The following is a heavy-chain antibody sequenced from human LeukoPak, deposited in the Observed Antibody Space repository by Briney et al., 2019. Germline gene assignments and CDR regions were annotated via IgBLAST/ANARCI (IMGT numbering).Heavy chain of an antibody. CDR3: AKEYTPYGSGSSYFDY. J-gene: IGHJ4*02. D-gene: IGHD3-10*01. V-gene: IGHV3-33*06. Sequence: PGRSLRLSCAASGFTFSSYGMHWVRQAPGKGLEWVAVIWYDGSNKYYADSVKGRFTISRDNSKNTLYLQMNSLRAEDTAVYYCAKEYTPYGSGSSYFDYWGQGTLVTVSS. CDR2: IWYDGSNK. CDR1: GFTFSSYG.